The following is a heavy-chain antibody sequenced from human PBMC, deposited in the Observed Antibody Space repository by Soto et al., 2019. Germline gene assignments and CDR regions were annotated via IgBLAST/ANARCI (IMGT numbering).Heavy chain of an antibody. J-gene: IGHJ4*02. CDR2: IDWDDDK. V-gene: IGHV2-70*01. D-gene: IGHD3-22*01. CDR1: GFSLSTSGMC. Sequence: SGPTLVNPTQTLTLTCTFSGFSLSTSGMCVSWIRQPPGKALEWLALIDWDDDKYYSTSLKTRLTISKDTSKNQVVLTMTNMDPVDTATYYCARTRFYYYDSSGYLPDYWGQGTLVTVSS. CDR3: ARTRFYYYDSSGYLPDY.